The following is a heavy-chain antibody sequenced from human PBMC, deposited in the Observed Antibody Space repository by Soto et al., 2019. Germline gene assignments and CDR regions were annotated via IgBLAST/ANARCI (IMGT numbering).Heavy chain of an antibody. Sequence: GGSLRLSCAASGFTFSSYAMHWVRQAPGKGLEWVAVISYDGSNKYYADSVKGRFTISRDNSKNTLYLQMNSLRAEDTALYYCARDESYYDFWSGHPLNWGQGTLVTVSS. J-gene: IGHJ4*02. CDR2: ISYDGSNK. CDR1: GFTFSSYA. V-gene: IGHV3-30-3*01. CDR3: ARDESYYDFWSGHPLN. D-gene: IGHD3-3*01.